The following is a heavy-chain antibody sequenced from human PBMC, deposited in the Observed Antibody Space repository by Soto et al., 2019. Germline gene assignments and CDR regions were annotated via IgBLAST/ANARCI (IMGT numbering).Heavy chain of an antibody. CDR1: GFTFSTYS. CDR3: ARDFGHGYYLDY. Sequence: PGGSLRLSCAASGFTFSTYSMNWVRQAPGEGLEWIAYISLGSSTIFYADSVKGRFTISRDDAKNSLYLQMNSLRDEDTAVYFCARDFGHGYYLDYWGRGTLVTVSS. J-gene: IGHJ4*02. V-gene: IGHV3-48*02. CDR2: ISLGSSTI. D-gene: IGHD3-3*01.